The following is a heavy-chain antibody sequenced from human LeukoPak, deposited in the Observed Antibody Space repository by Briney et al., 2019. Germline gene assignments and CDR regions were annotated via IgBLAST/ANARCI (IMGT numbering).Heavy chain of an antibody. V-gene: IGHV1-46*01. CDR3: ARRGLDDYHYYYMDV. D-gene: IGHD3-10*01. CDR2: INPSGGST. J-gene: IGHJ6*03. Sequence: GASVKVSCKASGYTFTGYYIHWVRQAPGQGLEWLGIINPSGGSTVYAQKFQGRVTMTSDTSAWTVYMEMSSLKSEDTAVYYCARRGLDDYHYYYMDVWGKGTTVIISS. CDR1: GYTFTGYY.